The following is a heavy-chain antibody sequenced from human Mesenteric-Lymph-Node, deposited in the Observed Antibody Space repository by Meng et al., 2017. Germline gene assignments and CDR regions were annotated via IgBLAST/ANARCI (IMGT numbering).Heavy chain of an antibody. V-gene: IGHV4-30-4*01. Sequence: VQLPDLGSALVNPSQTLSLTCSVSGGSNSSGDYYWSWIRQPPGKRLEWIAYIYYSGSTYYNPSLKSRVTISVDTSKNQFSLKLSSVTAADTAVYYCARSPYSGSALPFFDYWGQGSLVTVSS. CDR2: IYYSGST. D-gene: IGHD1-26*01. J-gene: IGHJ4*02. CDR1: GGSNSSGDYY. CDR3: ARSPYSGSALPFFDY.